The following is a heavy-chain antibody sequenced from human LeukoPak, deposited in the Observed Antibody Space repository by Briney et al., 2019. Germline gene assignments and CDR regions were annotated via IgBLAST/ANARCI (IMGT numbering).Heavy chain of an antibody. CDR1: GGSISSYY. Sequence: PSETLSLTCTVSGGSISSYYWSWIRQTPGQGLEWIGYMYDTGITNYNPSLKSRLSISVDTSKNQLSLKLSSVTAADTAVYYCARGWTTWYGFDYWGQGTLVTVS. CDR3: ARGWTTWYGFDY. J-gene: IGHJ4*02. D-gene: IGHD6-13*01. V-gene: IGHV4-59*01. CDR2: MYDTGIT.